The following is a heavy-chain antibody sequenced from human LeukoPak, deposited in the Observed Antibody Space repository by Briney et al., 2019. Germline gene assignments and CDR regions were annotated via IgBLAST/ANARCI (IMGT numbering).Heavy chain of an antibody. J-gene: IGHJ4*02. CDR3: ARDGQGSGKTYDY. CDR2: INPKSGST. V-gene: IGHV1-2*02. Sequence: AASVKVSCKASGYTFTDYYMHWVRQAPGQGLEWMGWINPKSGSTNYAQQYQGGVTMTRDTAIRTAYMELSSLRPDDTAVYFCARDGQGSGKTYDYWGQGTLVTVSS. D-gene: IGHD1-1*01. CDR1: GYTFTDYY.